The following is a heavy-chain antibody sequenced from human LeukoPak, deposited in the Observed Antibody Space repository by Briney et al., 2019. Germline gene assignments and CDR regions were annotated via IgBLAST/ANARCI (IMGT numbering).Heavy chain of an antibody. V-gene: IGHV1-2*04. Sequence: GASVKVSCKASGYTFTGYYMHWVRQAPGQGLEWMGWINPNSGGTNYAQKFQVWVTMTRDTSISTAYMELSRLRSDDTAVYYCATGLSETSVGATFPAFDIWGQGTMVTVSS. CDR1: GYTFTGYY. D-gene: IGHD1-26*01. CDR2: INPNSGGT. CDR3: ATGLSETSVGATFPAFDI. J-gene: IGHJ3*02.